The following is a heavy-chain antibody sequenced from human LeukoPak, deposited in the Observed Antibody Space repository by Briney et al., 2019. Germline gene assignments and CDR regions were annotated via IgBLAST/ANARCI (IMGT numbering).Heavy chain of an antibody. J-gene: IGHJ4*02. Sequence: GGSLRLSCAASGFTFSSYGMHWVRQAPGKGLEWVAVIWYDGSNKYYADPVKGRFTISRDNSKNTLYLQMNSLRTEDTAVYYCARDLLSFDYYDSSGYYGYWGQGTLVTVSS. V-gene: IGHV3-33*01. D-gene: IGHD3-22*01. CDR1: GFTFSSYG. CDR3: ARDLLSFDYYDSSGYYGY. CDR2: IWYDGSNK.